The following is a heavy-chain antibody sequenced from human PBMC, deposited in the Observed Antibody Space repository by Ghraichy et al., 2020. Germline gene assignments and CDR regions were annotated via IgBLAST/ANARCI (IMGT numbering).Heavy chain of an antibody. V-gene: IGHV3-74*01. D-gene: IGHD6-13*01. CDR1: GFTFSSYW. Sequence: GGSLRLSCAVSGFTFSSYWMHWVRQTPGKGLVWVSRINSDESTTSYADSVKGRFTISRDNAKNTLYLQMNSLRAEDTAVYYCARDRGVAAADFNWFDPWGQGTLVTVSS. J-gene: IGHJ5*02. CDR2: INSDESTT. CDR3: ARDRGVAAADFNWFDP.